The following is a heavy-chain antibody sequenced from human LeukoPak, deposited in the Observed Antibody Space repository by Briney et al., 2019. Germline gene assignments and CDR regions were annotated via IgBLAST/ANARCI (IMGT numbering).Heavy chain of an antibody. D-gene: IGHD1-26*01. CDR1: GFTFSSYW. CDR3: ARGTGSYYSLGY. V-gene: IGHV3-74*01. CDR2: SNSDGSST. Sequence: GGSLRLSCAASGFTFSSYWMHWVRQAPGKGLVWVSRSNSDGSSTSYADYVKGRFTISRDNAKNTLYLQMDSLRAEDTAMYYCARGTGSYYSLGYWGQGTLVTVSS. J-gene: IGHJ4*02.